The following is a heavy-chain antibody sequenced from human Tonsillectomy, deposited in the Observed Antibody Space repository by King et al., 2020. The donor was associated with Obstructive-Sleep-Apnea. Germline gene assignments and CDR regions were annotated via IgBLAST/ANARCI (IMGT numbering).Heavy chain of an antibody. V-gene: IGHV3-11*06. Sequence: QLVESGGGLVKPGGSLRLSCAASGFTFSDYYMSWIRQAPGKGLEWVSYISSSSSYTNYADSVKGRFTISRDNAKNSLYLQMNSLRAEDTAVYYCARDLLAAPNDAFDIWGHGTMVTVSS. CDR2: ISSSSSYT. CDR1: GFTFSDYY. CDR3: ARDLLAAPNDAFDI. J-gene: IGHJ3*02. D-gene: IGHD6-6*01.